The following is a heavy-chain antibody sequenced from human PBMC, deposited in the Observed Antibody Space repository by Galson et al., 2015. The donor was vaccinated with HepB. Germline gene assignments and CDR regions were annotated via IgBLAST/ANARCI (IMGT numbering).Heavy chain of an antibody. V-gene: IGHV3-15*01. CDR1: GFTCSNAW. D-gene: IGHD3-22*01. CDR3: TTDQAASHDSSGYYT. J-gene: IGHJ5*02. Sequence: SLRLSCAASGFTCSNAWMSWVRQAPGKGLEWVGRIKSKTDGGTTDYAAPVKGRFTISRDDSKNTLYLQMNSLKTEDTAVYYCTTDQAASHDSSGYYTWGQGTLVTVSS. CDR2: IKSKTDGGTT.